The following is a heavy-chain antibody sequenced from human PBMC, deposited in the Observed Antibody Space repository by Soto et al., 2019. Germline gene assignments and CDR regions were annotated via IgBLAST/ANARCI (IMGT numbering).Heavy chain of an antibody. Sequence: EVQLVESGGGLVQPGGSLRLSCAASGFTFSSYSMNWVRQAPGKGLEWVSYISSSSSTIYYADSVKGRFTISRDNAKNSLYPRMNSLRAEDTAVYYCARAERRYVLRGSYQYYYGMDVWGQGTTVTVSS. D-gene: IGHD1-1*01. CDR3: ARAERRYVLRGSYQYYYGMDV. V-gene: IGHV3-48*01. J-gene: IGHJ6*02. CDR2: ISSSSSTI. CDR1: GFTFSSYS.